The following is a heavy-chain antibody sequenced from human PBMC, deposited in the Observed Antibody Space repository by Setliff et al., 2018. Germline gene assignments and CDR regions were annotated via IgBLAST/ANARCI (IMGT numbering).Heavy chain of an antibody. CDR3: ARDVFPYHYEGAFDI. V-gene: IGHV1-46*01. D-gene: IGHD3-22*01. CDR2: LPPRRGRT. Sequence: FPFPSLHWVRQAPGLGLECLFPLPPRRGRTIYAQKFQGRVTMTRDTSTSTVYRDMSSLRSEGTAVYYCARDVFPYHYEGAFDIWGQGTMVTVSS. CDR1: FPFPS. J-gene: IGHJ3*02.